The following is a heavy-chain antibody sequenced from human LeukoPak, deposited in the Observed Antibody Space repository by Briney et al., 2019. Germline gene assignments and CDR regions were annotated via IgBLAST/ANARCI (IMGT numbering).Heavy chain of an antibody. D-gene: IGHD3-9*01. V-gene: IGHV4-39*07. CDR1: GGSISSSSYY. J-gene: IGHJ4*02. CDR3: ARVFLGYFDWSFDY. CDR2: IYYSGST. Sequence: PSETLSLTCTVSGGSISSSSYYWGWIRQPPGKGLEWIGSIYYSGSTYYNPSLKSRVTISVDTSKNQFSLKLSSVTAADTAVYYCARVFLGYFDWSFDYWGQGTLVTVSS.